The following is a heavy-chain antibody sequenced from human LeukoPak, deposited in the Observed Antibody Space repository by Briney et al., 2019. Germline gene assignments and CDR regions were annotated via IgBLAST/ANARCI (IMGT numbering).Heavy chain of an antibody. CDR1: GGSFSAYY. CDR3: ARLGVELRLFDY. V-gene: IGHV4-34*01. Sequence: SETLSLTCAVYGGSFSAYYWSWIRQPPGKGLEWIGEINHSGSTNYNPSLKSRLTISIDTSKNQFSLKLSSVTAADTAVYYCARLGVELRLFDYWGQGTLVTVSS. J-gene: IGHJ4*02. D-gene: IGHD1-7*01. CDR2: INHSGST.